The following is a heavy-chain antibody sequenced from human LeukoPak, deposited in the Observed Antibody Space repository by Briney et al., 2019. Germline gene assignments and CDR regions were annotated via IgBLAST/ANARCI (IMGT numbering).Heavy chain of an antibody. V-gene: IGHV4-34*01. Sequence: SETLSLTCAVYGGSFSGYYWSWIRQPPGRGLEWIGEINHSGSTNYNPSLKSRVTISVDTSKNQFSLKLSSVTAADTAVYYCARRPYYYYYMDVWGKGTTVTISS. CDR3: ARRPYYYYYMDV. CDR1: GGSFSGYY. CDR2: INHSGST. J-gene: IGHJ6*03.